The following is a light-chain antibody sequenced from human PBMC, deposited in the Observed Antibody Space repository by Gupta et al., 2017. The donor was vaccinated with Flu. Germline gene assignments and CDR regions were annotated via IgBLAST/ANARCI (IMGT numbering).Light chain of an antibody. Sequence: SFILTQSPSVSVAPGQTASIACGGNNIGSETVHWSQQKPGQAPVLVLYDDDFRPSGIPERFSGSNSGNTATLTIRRVEAGDEADYYCQVWDTASDHWLFGAGTTLTVV. CDR1: NIGSET. CDR3: QVWDTASDHWL. CDR2: DDD. V-gene: IGLV3-21*02. J-gene: IGLJ3*02.